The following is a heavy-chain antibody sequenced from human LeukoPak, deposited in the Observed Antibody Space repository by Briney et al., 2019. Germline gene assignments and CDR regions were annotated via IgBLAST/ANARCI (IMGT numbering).Heavy chain of an antibody. Sequence: HPGGSLRLSCAVSGFIFSNYWMSWVRQSPGKGLEWGASIKQDGSDNYYVDSVKGRFTISRDNAKNSQYLQMSSLRAEDTAVYDCARAGRHTVTTIVCDHFDYWGQGTLVTVSS. CDR1: GFIFSNYW. CDR3: ARAGRHTVTTIVCDHFDY. D-gene: IGHD4-17*01. CDR2: IKQDGSDN. V-gene: IGHV3-7*01. J-gene: IGHJ4*02.